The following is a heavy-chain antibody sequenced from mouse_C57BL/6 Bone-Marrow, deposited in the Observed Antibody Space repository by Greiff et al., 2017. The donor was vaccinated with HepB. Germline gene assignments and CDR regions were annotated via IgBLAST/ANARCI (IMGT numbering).Heavy chain of an antibody. CDR3: ARGGNCLFAY. CDR1: GYSFTGYY. CDR2: INPSTGGT. D-gene: IGHD2-1*01. Sequence: EVHLVESGPELVKPGASVKISCKASGYSFTGYYMNWVKQSPEKSLEWIGEINPSTGGTTYNQKFKAKATLTVDKSSSTAYMQLKSLTSEDSAVYYCARGGNCLFAYWGQGTLVTVSA. V-gene: IGHV1-42*01. J-gene: IGHJ3*01.